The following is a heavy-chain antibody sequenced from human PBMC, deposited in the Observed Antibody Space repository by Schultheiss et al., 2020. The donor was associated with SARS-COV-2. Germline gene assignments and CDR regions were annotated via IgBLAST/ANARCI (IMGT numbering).Heavy chain of an antibody. CDR2: IYTSGST. CDR1: GGSISSYY. V-gene: IGHV4-4*07. J-gene: IGHJ4*02. CDR3: ARGQSR. Sequence: GSLRLSCTVSGGSISSYYWSWIRQPAGKGLEWIGRIYTSGSTNFNPSLKSRVTMSVDTSKNQFSLKLSSVTAADTAVYYCARGQSRWGQGTLVTVSS.